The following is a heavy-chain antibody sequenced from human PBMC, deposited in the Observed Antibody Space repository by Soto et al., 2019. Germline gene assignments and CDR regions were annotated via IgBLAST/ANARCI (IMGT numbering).Heavy chain of an antibody. CDR1: GCTFRSYE. J-gene: IGHJ6*02. V-gene: IGHV3-23*01. CDR3: AKRGSGWPKGYYYYGMDV. Sequence: VGSRRLYCAASGCTFRSYEMSCVRQAPWKWVEWVSAISGSGGRTYYADSVKGRFTISRDNSKNTLYLQMNSLRAEDTAVYYCAKRGSGWPKGYYYYGMDVWGQGTTVTVS. CDR2: ISGSGGRT. D-gene: IGHD6-19*01.